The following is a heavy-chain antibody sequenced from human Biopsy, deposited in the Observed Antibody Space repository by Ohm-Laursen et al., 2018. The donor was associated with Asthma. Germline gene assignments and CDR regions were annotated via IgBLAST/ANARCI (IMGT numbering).Heavy chain of an antibody. V-gene: IGHV1-69*13. J-gene: IGHJ4*02. CDR2: INSVFGTT. Sequence: SVKVSCKSPGGTFNTYVIGWVRQAPGQGLEWMGGINSVFGTTTYPQKFQDRVTITADGSTSTVYMELSSLRSEDTAVYYCARKAGSCISRTCYSLDFWGQGTLVTVSS. CDR3: ARKAGSCISRTCYSLDF. D-gene: IGHD2-2*01. CDR1: GGTFNTYV.